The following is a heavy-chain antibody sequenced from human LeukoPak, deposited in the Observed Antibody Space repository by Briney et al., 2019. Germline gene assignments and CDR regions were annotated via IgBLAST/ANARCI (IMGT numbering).Heavy chain of an antibody. D-gene: IGHD3-10*01. J-gene: IGHJ4*02. Sequence: PGGSLRLSCAASGFTFSGYAMSWVRQAPGKGLEWVSAISGSGGSTYYADSVKGRFTISRDNSKNTLYLQMNSLRAEDTAVYYCAKVAYYYGSGSYVDYWGQGTLVTVSS. V-gene: IGHV3-23*01. CDR1: GFTFSGYA. CDR2: ISGSGGST. CDR3: AKVAYYYGSGSYVDY.